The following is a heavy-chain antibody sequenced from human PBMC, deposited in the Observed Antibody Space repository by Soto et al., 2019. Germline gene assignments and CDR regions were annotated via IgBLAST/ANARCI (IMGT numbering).Heavy chain of an antibody. CDR1: GGSISSGDYY. D-gene: IGHD6-6*01. V-gene: IGHV4-30-4*01. Sequence: SETLSLTCTVSGGSISSGDYYWSWIRQPPGKGLEWIGYIYYSGSTYYNPSLKSRVTISVDTSKNQFSLKLSSVTAADTAVYYCARERGYSSSPRAYYFDYWGQGTLVTVSS. CDR2: IYYSGST. CDR3: ARERGYSSSPRAYYFDY. J-gene: IGHJ4*02.